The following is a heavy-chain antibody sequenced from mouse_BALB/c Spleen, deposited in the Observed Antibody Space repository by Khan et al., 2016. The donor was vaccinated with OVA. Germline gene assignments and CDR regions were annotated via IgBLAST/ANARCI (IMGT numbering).Heavy chain of an antibody. Sequence: QIQLVQSGPELKKPGETVKISCKASGYTFKDYVMNWVKQSPGEGLKWMGWMNTYTGEPTYADDFKGRFSFSLETSASTAYLQINSLKNEDTATYYCGRFDRGYWGQGTTLTVSS. V-gene: IGHV9-3-1*01. CDR3: GRFDRGY. CDR2: MNTYTGEP. J-gene: IGHJ2*01. CDR1: GYTFKDYV. D-gene: IGHD3-2*01.